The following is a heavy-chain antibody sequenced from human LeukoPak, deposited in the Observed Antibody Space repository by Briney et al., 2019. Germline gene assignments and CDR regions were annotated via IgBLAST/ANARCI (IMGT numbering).Heavy chain of an antibody. CDR3: ARGFIWDGDYSLDYHYYYMDV. Sequence: ASVKVSCKASGYTFTSYAMHWVRQAPGQRLEWMGWINAGNGNTKYSQEFQGRVTITRDTSASTAYMELSSLRSEDMAVYYCARGFIWDGDYSLDYHYYYMDVWGKGTTVTVSS. CDR1: GYTFTSYA. CDR2: INAGNGNT. D-gene: IGHD4-17*01. J-gene: IGHJ6*03. V-gene: IGHV1-3*03.